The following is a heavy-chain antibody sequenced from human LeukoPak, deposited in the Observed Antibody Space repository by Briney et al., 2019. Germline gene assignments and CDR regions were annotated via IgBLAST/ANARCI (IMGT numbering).Heavy chain of an antibody. D-gene: IGHD3-3*01. Sequence: GRFNISRDNAKNALYLQMSSLRTEDTAVYYCARDYDFWSGYSDWWGQGTRVTVSS. CDR3: ARDYDFWSGYSDW. V-gene: IGHV3-11*05. J-gene: IGHJ4*02.